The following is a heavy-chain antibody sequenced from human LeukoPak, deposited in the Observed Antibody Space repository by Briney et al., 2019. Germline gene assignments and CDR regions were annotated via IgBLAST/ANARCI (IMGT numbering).Heavy chain of an antibody. CDR3: ARAPAASRSHFDY. CDR1: GYTFTSYA. D-gene: IGHD2-15*01. J-gene: IGHJ4*02. CDR2: INAGNGNT. Sequence: GASVKVSCKASGYTFTSYAMHWVRQAPGQRLEWMGWINAGNGNTKYSQKFQGRVTITRDTSASTAYMELSSLRSEDTAVYYCARAPAASRSHFDYWGQGTLVTVSS. V-gene: IGHV1-3*01.